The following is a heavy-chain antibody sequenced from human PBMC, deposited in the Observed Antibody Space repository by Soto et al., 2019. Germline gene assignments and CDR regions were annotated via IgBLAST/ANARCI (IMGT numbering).Heavy chain of an antibody. J-gene: IGHJ4*02. V-gene: IGHV3-74*01. CDR2: INDDGSST. Sequence: PVGSLRLSCAASGFTFSMYWMHWVRQVPGKGPEWVSRINDDGSSTNYADSVKGRFTISRDNAKNTLYLQMNDLGAEDTAVYYCTRGPRSTSTGTGAFWGQGTLVTVSS. CDR1: GFTFSMYW. D-gene: IGHD1-1*01. CDR3: TRGPRSTSTGTGAF.